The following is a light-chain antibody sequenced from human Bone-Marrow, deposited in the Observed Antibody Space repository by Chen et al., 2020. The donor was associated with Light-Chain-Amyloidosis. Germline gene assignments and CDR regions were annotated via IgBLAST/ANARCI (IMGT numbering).Light chain of an antibody. CDR3: QQYNSYPFT. J-gene: IGKJ4*01. Sequence: DTQMTQSPSTLSASVGDRVTITCRASESISHCLAWYRQKPGQAPKLLIFQASTLEDGVPSRFSGSGSGTDFTLTISSLQPDDFAVYYCQQYNSYPFTFGGGTKVEIK. CDR2: QAS. CDR1: ESISHC. V-gene: IGKV1-5*03.